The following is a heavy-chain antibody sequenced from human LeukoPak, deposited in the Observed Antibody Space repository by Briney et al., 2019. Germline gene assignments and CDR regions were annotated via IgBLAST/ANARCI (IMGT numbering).Heavy chain of an antibody. J-gene: IGHJ4*02. D-gene: IGHD1-26*01. CDR2: ISTDGSST. V-gene: IGHV3-74*01. CDR1: RFRFNTYW. CDR3: VTVVPGAPNLLGY. Sequence: GGSLRLSCAASRFRFNTYWMHWVRQAPGKGLVWVSRISTDGSSTGYADSVKGRFTISRDNTKNTLYLQMNSLRGEDTAAYYCVTVVPGAPNLLGYWGQGTLVTVSS.